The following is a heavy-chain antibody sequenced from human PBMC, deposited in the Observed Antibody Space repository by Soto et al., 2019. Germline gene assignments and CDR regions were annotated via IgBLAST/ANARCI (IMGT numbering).Heavy chain of an antibody. V-gene: IGHV4-4*07. Sequence: QVQLQESGPGLVKPSETLSLTCTVPGGSISSYYWSWIRQPAGKGLDGIGRIYTSGSTNYNPSLKSRVTMSVDMSKNQFSLKLRSVTAADTAVYYCARDRVGDWSELLYVMDVWGQGTTVTVSS. D-gene: IGHD3-16*01. CDR2: IYTSGST. CDR3: ARDRVGDWSELLYVMDV. CDR1: GGSISSYY. J-gene: IGHJ6*02.